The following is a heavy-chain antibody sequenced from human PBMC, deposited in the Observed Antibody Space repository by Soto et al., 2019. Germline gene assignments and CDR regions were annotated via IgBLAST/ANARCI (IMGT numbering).Heavy chain of an antibody. CDR2: ISGSGGST. CDR3: AKAPLDYDILTGWGGAFDI. V-gene: IGHV3-23*01. J-gene: IGHJ3*02. D-gene: IGHD3-9*01. CDR1: GFTFSSYA. Sequence: EVQLLESGGGLVQPGGSLRLSCAASGFTFSSYAMSWVRQAPGKGLVWVSAISGSGGSTYYADSVKGRFTISRDNSKNTLYLQMNSLRAEDTAVYYCAKAPLDYDILTGWGGAFDIWGQGTMVTVSS.